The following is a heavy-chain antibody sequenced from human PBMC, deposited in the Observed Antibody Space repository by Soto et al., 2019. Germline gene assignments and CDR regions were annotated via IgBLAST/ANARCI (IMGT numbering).Heavy chain of an antibody. J-gene: IGHJ4*02. CDR2: INPTGGST. Sequence: QVQLVQPGAEVKKPGASVKVSCKASGYTFLKYYVHWVRQAPGQGLEWMGIINPTGGSTSYAQKLQVRLTMTRDTSTSTVYVDLSSLRSEDAPVYYCARQKGAVDCYADYYLDYWCQGTLVTGSS. V-gene: IGHV1-46*04. D-gene: IGHD6-19*01. CDR3: ARQKGAVDCYADYYLDY. CDR1: GYTFLKYY.